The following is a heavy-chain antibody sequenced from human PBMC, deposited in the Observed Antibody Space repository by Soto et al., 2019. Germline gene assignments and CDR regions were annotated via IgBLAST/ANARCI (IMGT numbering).Heavy chain of an antibody. CDR1: GYSFTTYG. Sequence: QVQLVQSGAEVKKPGASVKVSCKASGYSFTTYGISWVRQAPGQGLEWMGWISDYNGNTNYEKKVQGRVTMTTDTSTRAAYMELKILRSDDTAVYYCAREGYYSGSGSYSPPRYYGMDVWGQGTTVTVS. CDR3: AREGYYSGSGSYSPPRYYGMDV. V-gene: IGHV1-18*01. CDR2: ISDYNGNT. J-gene: IGHJ6*02. D-gene: IGHD3-10*01.